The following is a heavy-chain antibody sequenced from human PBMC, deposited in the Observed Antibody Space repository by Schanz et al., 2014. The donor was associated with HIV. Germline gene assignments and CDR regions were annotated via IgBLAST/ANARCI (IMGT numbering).Heavy chain of an antibody. V-gene: IGHV3-23*01. Sequence: VQLLESGGGLVQPGGSLRLSCAASGFTFSSLGMSWVRQAPGEGLEWVSGISEFGGSAWYADSVKGRFTISRDNSKNTLYLQMDSLRAEDTDLYFCAKSTWVDNCGQGTLVTVSS. CDR1: GFTFSSLG. J-gene: IGHJ4*02. D-gene: IGHD2-2*01. CDR2: ISEFGGSA. CDR3: AKSTWVDN.